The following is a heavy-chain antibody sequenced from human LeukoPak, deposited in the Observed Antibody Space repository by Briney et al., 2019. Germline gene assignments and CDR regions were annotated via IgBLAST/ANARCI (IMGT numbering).Heavy chain of an antibody. CDR1: GFIVSSVY. J-gene: IGHJ4*02. CDR2: IYSTGDT. D-gene: IGHD3-3*01. V-gene: IGHV3-66*03. Sequence: GGSLRLSCAASGFIVSSVYMSWVRQSPGKGLECVSIIYSTGDTYYADSVKGRFTISRDNSKNTLYLQMNSLRAEDTAVYYCAKEQRRGITIFENWGRGTLVTVSS. CDR3: AKEQRRGITIFEN.